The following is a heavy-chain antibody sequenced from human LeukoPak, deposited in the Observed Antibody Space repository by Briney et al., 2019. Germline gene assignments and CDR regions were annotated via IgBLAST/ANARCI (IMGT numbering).Heavy chain of an antibody. CDR3: ARDRLVKNYDCWSGQWN. CDR2: VIPIFGTA. D-gene: IGHD3-3*01. Sequence: SVKVSCKASGGTFSSYAISWVRQAPGQGLEWMGGVIPIFGTANYAQKFQGRVTITADESTSTAYMELSSLRSEDTAVYYCARDRLVKNYDCWSGQWNWGQGTLVTVSS. CDR1: GGTFSSYA. J-gene: IGHJ4*02. V-gene: IGHV1-69*13.